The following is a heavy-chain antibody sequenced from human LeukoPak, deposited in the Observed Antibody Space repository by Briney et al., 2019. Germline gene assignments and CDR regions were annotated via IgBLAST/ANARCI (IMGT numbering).Heavy chain of an antibody. CDR3: ARAGYSYDRFYYYMDV. D-gene: IGHD5-18*01. CDR1: GGSISSYY. Sequence: PSETLSLTCTVSGGSISSYYWSWIRQPAGKGLEWIGRIYTSGSTNYNPSLKSRVTVSVDTSKNQFSLKLSSVTAADTAVYYCARAGYSYDRFYYYMDVWGKGTTVTISS. CDR2: IYTSGST. V-gene: IGHV4-4*07. J-gene: IGHJ6*03.